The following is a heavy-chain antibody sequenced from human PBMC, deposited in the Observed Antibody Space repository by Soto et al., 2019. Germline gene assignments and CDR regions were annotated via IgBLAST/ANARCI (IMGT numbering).Heavy chain of an antibody. D-gene: IGHD7-27*01. CDR3: ARASDSALGPFAFDY. CDR1: GYTFTGYY. CDR2: INPNSGGT. Sequence: ASVKVSCTASGYTFTGYYMHWVRQAPGQGLEWMGWINPNSGGTNYAQKFQGWVTMTRDTSISTAYMELSRLRSDDTAVYYCARASDSALGPFAFDYWGQGTLVTVSS. V-gene: IGHV1-2*04. J-gene: IGHJ4*02.